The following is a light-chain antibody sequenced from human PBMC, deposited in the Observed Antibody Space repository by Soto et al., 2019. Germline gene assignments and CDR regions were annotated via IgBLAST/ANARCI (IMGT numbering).Light chain of an antibody. CDR3: QHRSNWPLT. CDR2: DAS. V-gene: IGKV3-11*01. J-gene: IGKJ4*01. CDR1: HSVGSD. Sequence: EIVLTQSPATLSLSPGERATLSFRASHSVGSDLAWYRQKPGQAPRLLIYDASNRATGIPARFSGSGSGTDFTLTISSLEPEDFAIYYCQHRSNWPLTFGGGTKVDIK.